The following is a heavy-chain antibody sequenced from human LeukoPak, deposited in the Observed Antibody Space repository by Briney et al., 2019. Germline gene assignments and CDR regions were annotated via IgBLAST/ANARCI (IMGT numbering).Heavy chain of an antibody. CDR3: ARDPLFGVAYYFDY. Sequence: GGSLRLSCAASGFTFDDYAMHWVRQAPGKGLEWVSGISWNSGSIGCADSVKGRFTISRDNAKNSLYLQMNSLRAEDTAVYYCARDPLFGVAYYFDYWGQGTLVTVSS. CDR2: ISWNSGSI. V-gene: IGHV3-9*01. J-gene: IGHJ4*02. D-gene: IGHD3-3*01. CDR1: GFTFDDYA.